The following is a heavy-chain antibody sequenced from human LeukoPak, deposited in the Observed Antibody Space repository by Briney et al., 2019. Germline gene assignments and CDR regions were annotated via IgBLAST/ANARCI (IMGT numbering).Heavy chain of an antibody. D-gene: IGHD3-9*01. CDR1: GYTFTSYD. CDR2: MNPNSGNT. V-gene: IGHV1-8*01. CDR3: ARCKRNVLRYFDWSYYFDY. Sequence: ASVKVSCKASGYTFTSYDINWVRQATGQGLEWMGWMNPNSGNTGYAQKFQGRVAMTRNTPISTAYMELSSLRSEDTAVYYCARCKRNVLRYFDWSYYFDYWGQGTLVTVSS. J-gene: IGHJ4*02.